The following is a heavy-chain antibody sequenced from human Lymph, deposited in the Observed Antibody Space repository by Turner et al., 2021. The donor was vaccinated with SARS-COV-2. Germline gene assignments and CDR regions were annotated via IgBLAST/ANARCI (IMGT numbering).Heavy chain of an antibody. CDR2: ISGSGGST. CDR3: AKDPNWYVLSAVDY. CDR1: GFTFNSYA. V-gene: IGHV3-23*01. Sequence: EVHLLESGGGLVQPGGSLRLSCAASGFTFNSYAMSWVRQAPGKVLAWVSTISGSGGSTYYADYVKGRFTISRDNSKNTLYLQMNSLRAEDTAVYYCAKDPNWYVLSAVDYWGQGTLVTVSS. D-gene: IGHD1-1*01. J-gene: IGHJ4*02.